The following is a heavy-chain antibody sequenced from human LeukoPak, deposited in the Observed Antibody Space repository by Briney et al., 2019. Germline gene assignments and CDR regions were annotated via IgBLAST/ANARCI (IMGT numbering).Heavy chain of an antibody. CDR3: ARGRIVVVPAASDPGGYYYYYGMDV. CDR1: GYTFTSYG. V-gene: IGHV1-18*01. CDR2: ISAYNGNT. J-gene: IGHJ6*02. Sequence: ASVKVSCKASGYTFTSYGVSWVRQAPGQGLEWMGWISAYNGNTNYAQKLQGRVTMTTDTSTSTAYMELRSLRSDDTAVYYCARGRIVVVPAASDPGGYYYYYGMDVWGQGTTVTVSS. D-gene: IGHD2-2*01.